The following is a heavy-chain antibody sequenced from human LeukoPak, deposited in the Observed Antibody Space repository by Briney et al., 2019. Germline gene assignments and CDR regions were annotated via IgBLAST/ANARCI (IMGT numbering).Heavy chain of an antibody. CDR1: GGSISSGSYY. D-gene: IGHD6-19*01. CDR2: IYTSGST. CDR3: ARGGGWYQF. Sequence: SETLSLTCTVSGGSISSGSYYWSWIRQPAGKGLEWIGRIYTSGSTNYNPSLKSRVTISLDTSVDTSKNQFSLKLSSVTAADTAVYFCARGGGWYQFWGQGTLVTVSS. V-gene: IGHV4-61*02. J-gene: IGHJ4*02.